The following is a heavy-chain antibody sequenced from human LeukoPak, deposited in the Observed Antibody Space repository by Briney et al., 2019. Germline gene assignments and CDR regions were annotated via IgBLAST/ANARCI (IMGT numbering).Heavy chain of an antibody. CDR1: GFTFSSYA. D-gene: IGHD1-14*01. CDR3: ARDMDRIHYGHGY. V-gene: IGHV3-30-3*01. J-gene: IGHJ4*02. Sequence: GGSLRLSCAASGFTFSSYAMHWVRQAPGKGLEWVAVISYDGSNKYYAASVKGRFTISRDNSKNTLYLQMNSLRAEDTAVYYCARDMDRIHYGHGYWGQGTLVTVSS. CDR2: ISYDGSNK.